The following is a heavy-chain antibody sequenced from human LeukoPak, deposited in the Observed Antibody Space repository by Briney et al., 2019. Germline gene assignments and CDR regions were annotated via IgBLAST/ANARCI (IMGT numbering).Heavy chain of an antibody. CDR3: AKNIGDYNSHYFDY. CDR1: GFTFRSSW. Sequence: GGSLRLSCAASGFTFRSSWIHWVRQVSGKGLVWVSRINSDGSTTNYADSAKGRFTISRDNSKNTLYLQMYSLRPEDTAVYYCAKNIGDYNSHYFDYWGQGTLVTVSS. CDR2: INSDGSTT. J-gene: IGHJ4*02. V-gene: IGHV3-74*01. D-gene: IGHD2-21*02.